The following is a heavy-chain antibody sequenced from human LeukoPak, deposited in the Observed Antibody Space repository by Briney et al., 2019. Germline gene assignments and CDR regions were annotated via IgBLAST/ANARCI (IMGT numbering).Heavy chain of an antibody. CDR1: GFTFSSYE. Sequence: GGSLRLSCAASGFTFSSYEMNWVRQAPGKGLEWVSYISSSGSTIYYADSVKGRFTISRDNAKNSLYLQMNSLRAEDTAVYYCASLPWLVRWVYYWGQGTLVTVSS. D-gene: IGHD6-19*01. J-gene: IGHJ4*02. V-gene: IGHV3-48*03. CDR3: ASLPWLVRWVYY. CDR2: ISSSGSTI.